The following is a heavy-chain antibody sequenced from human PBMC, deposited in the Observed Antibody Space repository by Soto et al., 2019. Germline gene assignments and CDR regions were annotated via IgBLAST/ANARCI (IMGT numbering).Heavy chain of an antibody. Sequence: EVQLLESGGGXVQPGXSXXXXXXXXXXXXXXXXXXWVXQAPGKGLEWVSGISGSGGRTYYADSVKGRFSISRDNSKNTLYLQMNSLRAEDTAVYYCAKEIYRELWADFDYWGQGTLVTVSS. D-gene: IGHD1-26*01. CDR1: XXXXXXXX. V-gene: IGHV3-23*01. CDR3: AKEIYRELWADFDY. CDR2: ISGSGGRT. J-gene: IGHJ4*02.